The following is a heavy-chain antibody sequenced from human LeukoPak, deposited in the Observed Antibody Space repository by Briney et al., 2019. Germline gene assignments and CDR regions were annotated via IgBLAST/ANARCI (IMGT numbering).Heavy chain of an antibody. Sequence: PGGSLRLSCAASGFTFSSYAMSWVRQAPGKGLEWVSAISGSGDSTYYADSVKGRFTISRDNSKNTLYLQMNSLRAEDTAVYYCANSPRDYYGSGSSHPFDSWGQGTLVTASS. CDR3: ANSPRDYYGSGSSHPFDS. CDR2: ISGSGDST. V-gene: IGHV3-23*01. CDR1: GFTFSSYA. D-gene: IGHD3-10*01. J-gene: IGHJ4*02.